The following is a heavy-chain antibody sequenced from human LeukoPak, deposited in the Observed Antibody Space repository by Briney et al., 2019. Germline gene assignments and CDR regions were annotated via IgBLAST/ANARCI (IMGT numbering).Heavy chain of an antibody. Sequence: GGSLRLSCAASGSTFSSYNMNWVRQAPGKGLEWVSSISSSSSYIYYADSVKGRVTISRDNAKNSLYLQMNSLRAEDTAVYYCARDGRRDGYSPFDYWGQGTLVTVSS. D-gene: IGHD5-24*01. CDR3: ARDGRRDGYSPFDY. CDR2: ISSSSSYI. J-gene: IGHJ4*02. CDR1: GSTFSSYN. V-gene: IGHV3-21*01.